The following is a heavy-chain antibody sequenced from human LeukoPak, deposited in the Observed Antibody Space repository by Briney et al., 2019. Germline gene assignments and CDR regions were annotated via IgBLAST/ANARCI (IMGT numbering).Heavy chain of an antibody. Sequence: GGPLRLSGAASGFSFSGYRMTWVRQAPGKGLEWVSSVSNSGDYIHYADSVKGRFTISRDNSKNSLYLQMNSLRAEDTAVYYCARALIGYYFDYWGQGTLVTVSS. D-gene: IGHD2-8*01. CDR1: GFSFSGYR. J-gene: IGHJ4*02. CDR2: VSNSGDYI. CDR3: ARALIGYYFDY. V-gene: IGHV3-21*06.